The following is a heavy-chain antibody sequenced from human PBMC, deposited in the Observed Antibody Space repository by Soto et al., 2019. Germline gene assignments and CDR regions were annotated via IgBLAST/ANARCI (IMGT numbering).Heavy chain of an antibody. V-gene: IGHV1-69*01. CDR1: GGTFSSYG. CDR3: ARSSPNCTNGVCYGMRWFDP. CDR2: IIPIFATA. D-gene: IGHD2-8*01. Sequence: QVQLVQSGAEVRKPGSSVKVSCKASGGTFSSYGISWVRQAPGQGLEWMGGIIPIFATANYAQKFQGRVTITADESTSTAYMELSSLRSEATAVYYCARSSPNCTNGVCYGMRWFDPWGQGNLVTVSS. J-gene: IGHJ5*02.